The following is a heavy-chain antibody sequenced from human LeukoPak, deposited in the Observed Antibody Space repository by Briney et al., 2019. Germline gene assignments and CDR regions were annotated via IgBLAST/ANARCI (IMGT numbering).Heavy chain of an antibody. CDR1: GGSISITRYY. CDR3: ATRGGGAVLPLSWYGSYYFDY. CDR2: MYSSGTT. V-gene: IGHV4-39*07. D-gene: IGHD6-13*01. Sequence: PSETLSLTCTVSGGSISITRYYWGWIRQPPGKGLEWIASMYSSGTTYYNPSLKSRVTISVDKSKNQFSLKLSSVTAADTAVYYCATRGGGAVLPLSWYGSYYFDYWGQGTLVTVSS. J-gene: IGHJ4*02.